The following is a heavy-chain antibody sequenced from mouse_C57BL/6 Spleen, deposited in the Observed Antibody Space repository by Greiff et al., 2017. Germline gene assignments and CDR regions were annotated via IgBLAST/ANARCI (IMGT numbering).Heavy chain of an antibody. CDR2: INPNNGGT. V-gene: IGHV1-26*01. CDR3: ARIVWFAY. Sequence: VQLQQSGPELVKPGASVKISCKASGYTFTDYYMNWVKQSHGKSLEWIGDINPNNGGTSYNQKFKGKATLTVDKSSSTAYMELRSLTSEDSAVYYCARIVWFAYWGQGTLVTVSA. D-gene: IGHD2-12*01. CDR1: GYTFTDYY. J-gene: IGHJ3*01.